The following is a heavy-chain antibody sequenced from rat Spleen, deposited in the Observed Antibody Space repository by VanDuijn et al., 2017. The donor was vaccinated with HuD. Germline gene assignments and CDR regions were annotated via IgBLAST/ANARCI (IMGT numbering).Heavy chain of an antibody. CDR2: ISFDGTTT. V-gene: IGHV5-29*01. CDR3: ASQASSQNFDY. Sequence: EVQLVESGGGLVQPGRSLTLSCVVSGFTFSDYAMAWVRQAPTKGLEWVATISFDGTTTFYRDSVKGRFTISRDDAKSTLFLQMDSVRSEDTATYYCASQASSQNFDYWGQGVMVTVSS. CDR1: GFTFSDYA. J-gene: IGHJ2*01.